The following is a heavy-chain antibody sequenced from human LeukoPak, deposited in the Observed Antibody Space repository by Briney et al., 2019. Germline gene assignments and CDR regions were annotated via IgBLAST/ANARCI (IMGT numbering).Heavy chain of an antibody. Sequence: SETLSLTCAVYGGSFSGYYWSWIRQPPGKGLEWIGEINHSGSTNYNPSLKSRVTISVDTSKNQFSLKLSSVTAADTAVYYCARARFYYYYYYMDVWSKGTTVTVSS. J-gene: IGHJ6*03. V-gene: IGHV4-34*01. CDR2: INHSGST. CDR1: GGSFSGYY. CDR3: ARARFYYYYYYMDV.